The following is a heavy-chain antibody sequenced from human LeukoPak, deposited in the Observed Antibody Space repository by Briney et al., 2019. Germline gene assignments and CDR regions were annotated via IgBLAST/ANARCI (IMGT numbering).Heavy chain of an antibody. CDR2: IKSISDVETT. J-gene: IGHJ4*02. CDR1: GFTFSDAG. Sequence: PGGSLRLSCAASGFTFSDAGMSWVRQAPGKGLEWVGSIKSISDVETTDHAAPVKGRFTISRDDSKNTLYLQMNSLKTEDTAVYYCTAMQTSGCEHLFDYWGQGTLVTVSS. CDR3: TAMQTSGCEHLFDY. V-gene: IGHV3-15*01. D-gene: IGHD2-21*01.